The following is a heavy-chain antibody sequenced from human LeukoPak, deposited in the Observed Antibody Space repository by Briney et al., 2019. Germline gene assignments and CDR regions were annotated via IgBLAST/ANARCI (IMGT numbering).Heavy chain of an antibody. CDR1: GDSISNFY. CDR2: IHYSGSR. Sequence: SETLSLTCSVSGDSISNFYWNWIRQPPGKRLEWIGNIHYSGSRNYNPSLQSRVTMSIDTSRNQLFLKLTSVTAADTAVYYCALAPNSNWFDFWGQGTLVTVSS. D-gene: IGHD2-8*01. CDR3: ALAPNSNWFDF. V-gene: IGHV4-59*08. J-gene: IGHJ5*01.